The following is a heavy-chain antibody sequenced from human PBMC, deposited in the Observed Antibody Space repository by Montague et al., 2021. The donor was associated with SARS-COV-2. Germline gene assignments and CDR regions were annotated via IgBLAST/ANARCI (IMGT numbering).Heavy chain of an antibody. Sequence: SETLSLTCTVSGGSISGSSDYWGWLRPSPGQGLDWIVCVDYSGNTYYXPSLKSRITISVDTSKNPLSLKLNSVTAADTALYYCARREYNDDCGDWGQGTLVTVSS. J-gene: IGHJ4*02. V-gene: IGHV4-39*01. CDR1: GGSISGSSDY. D-gene: IGHD2-21*01. CDR2: VDYSGNT. CDR3: ARREYNDDCGD.